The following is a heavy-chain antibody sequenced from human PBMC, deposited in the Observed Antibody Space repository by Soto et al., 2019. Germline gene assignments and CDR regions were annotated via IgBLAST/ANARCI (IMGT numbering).Heavy chain of an antibody. CDR3: ARWDYYYYYGMAV. V-gene: IGHV4-31*03. CDR1: WVSSGSGGYC. J-gene: IGHJ6*02. CDR2: IYYSGST. Sequence: PLVILSLTSTVSWVSSGSGGYCWSWIRQHPGKGLEWIGYIYYSGSTYYDPSLKSRVTISVDTSKNQFSLKLSSVTAADTAVYYCARWDYYYYYGMAVWGQGTTVTVSS.